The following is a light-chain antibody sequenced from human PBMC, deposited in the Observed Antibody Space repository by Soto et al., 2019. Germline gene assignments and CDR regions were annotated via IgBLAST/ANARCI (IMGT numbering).Light chain of an antibody. Sequence: QSALTQPASVSGSPGQSITISCSGTSSDVGSSNLVSWYQQHPGKAPKLIIFEGDRRPSGVSGRFSGSKSGNTASLTISGLQAADEADYYCCSFARSTTFYVFGTGTKLTVL. CDR2: EGD. CDR3: CSFARSTTFYV. V-gene: IGLV2-23*01. CDR1: SSDVGSSNL. J-gene: IGLJ1*01.